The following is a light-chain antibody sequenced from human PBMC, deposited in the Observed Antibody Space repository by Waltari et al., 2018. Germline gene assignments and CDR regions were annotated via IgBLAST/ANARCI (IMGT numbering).Light chain of an antibody. CDR2: AAS. CDR1: QNINTY. CDR3: QQSFNTAPLT. J-gene: IGKJ4*01. V-gene: IGKV1-39*01. Sequence: DIQMTQTPTTVSASLGDRDTITCRSSQNINTYFNLLQQRPGQPPKLLIYAASTLQSGVPSRFSGRGSGTHFTLTITGLQPEDFATYSCQQSFNTAPLTFGGGTKVEI.